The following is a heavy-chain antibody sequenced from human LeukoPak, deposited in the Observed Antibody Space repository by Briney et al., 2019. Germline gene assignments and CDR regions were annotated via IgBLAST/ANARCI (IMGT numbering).Heavy chain of an antibody. CDR2: IGNKASNYAT. D-gene: IGHD3-3*01. V-gene: IGHV3-73*01. J-gene: IGHJ4*02. Sequence: GSLKLPFSTSGFTFHGPSVPWGRQAFGKGVGWVGPIGNKASNYATDYAPSLKGRFTISRDDSKDTAYLQVNSLKPEDTAVYYCAGNYDSWTGLNYWGLGTLVTVSS. CDR1: GFTFHGPS. CDR3: AGNYDSWTGLNY.